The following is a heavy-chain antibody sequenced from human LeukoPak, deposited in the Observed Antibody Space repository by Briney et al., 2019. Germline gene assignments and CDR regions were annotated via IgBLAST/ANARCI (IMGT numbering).Heavy chain of an antibody. D-gene: IGHD4-17*01. CDR3: AGGGFGDPRY. Sequence: SETLSLTCAVSGGSISSGGYSWGWIRQPPGKGLEWIGYIYHSGSTYYNPSLKSRVTISVDRSRNQFSLELSSVTAADTAVYYCAGGGFGDPRYWGQGTLVTVSS. V-gene: IGHV4-30-2*01. CDR2: IYHSGST. J-gene: IGHJ4*02. CDR1: GGSISSGGYS.